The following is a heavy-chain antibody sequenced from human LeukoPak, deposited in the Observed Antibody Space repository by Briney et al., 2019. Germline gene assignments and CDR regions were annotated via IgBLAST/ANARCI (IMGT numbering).Heavy chain of an antibody. D-gene: IGHD3-22*01. J-gene: IGHJ4*02. CDR3: ARDLGSSGHTPPHFDY. CDR2: ISYDGSNK. V-gene: IGHV3-30*04. Sequence: GGYLRLSCAASGFTFSSYAMHWVRQAPGKGLEWVAVISYDGSNKYYADSVKGRFTISRDNSKNTLYLQMNSLRAEDTAVYYCARDLGSSGHTPPHFDYWGQGTLVTVSS. CDR1: GFTFSSYA.